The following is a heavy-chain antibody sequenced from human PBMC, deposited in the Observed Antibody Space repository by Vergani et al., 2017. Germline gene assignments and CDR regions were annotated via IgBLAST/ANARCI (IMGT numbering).Heavy chain of an antibody. CDR3: ARVAPSNSEVTPTAFDV. V-gene: IGHV1-18*01. CDR1: GYTFTSYG. Sequence: QVQLVQSGAEVKKPGASVKVSCKASGYTFTSYGISWVRQAPGQGLEWMGWISAYNGNTNYAQKFQDRVTITADTSTNTAYMELRSLRSDDTAVYFCARVAPSNSEVTPTAFDVWGQGTMVTVSS. J-gene: IGHJ3*01. D-gene: IGHD1-1*01. CDR2: ISAYNGNT.